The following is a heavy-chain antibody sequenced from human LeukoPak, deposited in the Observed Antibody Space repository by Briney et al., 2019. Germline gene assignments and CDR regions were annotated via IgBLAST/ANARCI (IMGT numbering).Heavy chain of an antibody. CDR3: ARRGNSLDY. CDR2: IYYSGST. J-gene: IGHJ4*02. Sequence: SETLSLTCTVSGGSISNYYWSWIRQPPGKGLEWIGHIYYSGSTYYNPSLKGRVTISVDTSKNQFSLKLSSVTAADTAVYYCARRGNSLDYWGQRTLVTVSS. D-gene: IGHD4-23*01. V-gene: IGHV4-59*01. CDR1: GGSISNYY.